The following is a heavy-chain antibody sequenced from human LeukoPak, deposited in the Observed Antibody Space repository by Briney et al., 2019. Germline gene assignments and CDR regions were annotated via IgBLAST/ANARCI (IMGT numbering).Heavy chain of an antibody. CDR3: ALIHPKRKVYEGPDY. D-gene: IGHD5/OR15-5a*01. CDR1: GYSISSGYY. V-gene: IGHV4-38-2*01. Sequence: SETLSLTCAVSGYSISSGYYWGWIRQPPGKGLEWIGSIYHSGSTYYNPSLKSRVTISVDTSKNQFSLKLSSVTAADTAVYYCALIHPKRKVYEGPDYWGQGTLVTVSS. J-gene: IGHJ4*02. CDR2: IYHSGST.